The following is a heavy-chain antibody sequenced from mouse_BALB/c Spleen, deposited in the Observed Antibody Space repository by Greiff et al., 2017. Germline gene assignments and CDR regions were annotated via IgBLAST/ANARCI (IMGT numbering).Heavy chain of an antibody. V-gene: IGHV1S137*01. D-gene: IGHD1-1*01. Sequence: VQLQQSGAELVRPGVSVKISCKGSGYTFTDYAMHWVKQSHAKSLEWIGVISTYYGDASYNQKFKGKATMTVDKSSSTAYMELARLTSEDSAIYYCARDDGSMALFAYWGQGTLVTVSA. CDR2: ISTYYGDA. CDR1: GYTFTDYA. J-gene: IGHJ3*01. CDR3: ARDDGSMALFAY.